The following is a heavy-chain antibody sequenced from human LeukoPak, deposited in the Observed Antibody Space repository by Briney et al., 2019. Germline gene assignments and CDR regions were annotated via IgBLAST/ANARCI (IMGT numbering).Heavy chain of an antibody. CDR1: GDSVSSNSAG. D-gene: IGHD2-8*02. CDR3: VRERGTVGNHDAFNI. Sequence: SQTLSLTCAISGDSVSSNSAGWNWIRQSPSRGLEWLGRTYYKSKWYNDYAVSVKSRITINPDTSKNQFSLQLNYVTPEDTAVYYCVRERGTVGNHDAFNIWGQGTMVTVCS. V-gene: IGHV6-1*01. CDR2: TYYKSKWYN. J-gene: IGHJ3*02.